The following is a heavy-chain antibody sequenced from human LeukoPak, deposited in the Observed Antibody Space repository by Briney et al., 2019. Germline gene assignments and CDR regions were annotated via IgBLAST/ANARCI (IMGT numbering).Heavy chain of an antibody. CDR1: GFNFNTKW. CDR3: ADPPSDF. V-gene: IGHV3-7*01. Sequence: GVSLRLSCATSGFNFNTKWMTWIRQAPGKGLEWVDNINQDGSEKYHADSVKGGFIISRDNAKRSLFLEMSSLRAEDTAVYYCADPPSDFWGQGTLVAVSS. CDR2: INQDGSEK. J-gene: IGHJ4*02.